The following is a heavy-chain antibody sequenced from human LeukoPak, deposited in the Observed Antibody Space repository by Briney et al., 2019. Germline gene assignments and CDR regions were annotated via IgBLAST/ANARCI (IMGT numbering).Heavy chain of an antibody. D-gene: IGHD3-22*01. CDR2: IRYDGSNK. Sequence: GGSLRLSCAASGFTFSSYGMHWVRQAPGKGLEWVAFIRYDGSNKYYADSVKGRFTISRDNSKNTLYLQMNSLRAEDTAVYYCAKDYYYDSSGYYGADAFDIWGQGTMVTVSS. CDR3: AKDYYYDSSGYYGADAFDI. V-gene: IGHV3-30*02. CDR1: GFTFSSYG. J-gene: IGHJ3*02.